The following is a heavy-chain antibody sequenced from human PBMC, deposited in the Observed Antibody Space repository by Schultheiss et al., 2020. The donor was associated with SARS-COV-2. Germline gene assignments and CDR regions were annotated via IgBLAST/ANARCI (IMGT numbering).Heavy chain of an antibody. CDR1: GFTFSSYG. V-gene: IGHV3-30*03. CDR2: ISYDGSNK. CDR3: ARDRRGSYSTTYYYGMDV. D-gene: IGHD1-26*01. J-gene: IGHJ6*02. Sequence: GGSLRLSCAASGFTFSSYGMHWVRQAPGKGLEWVAVISYDGSNKYYADSVKGRFTISRDNSKNTLYLQMNSLRAEDTAVYYCARDRRGSYSTTYYYGMDVWGQGTTVTVSS.